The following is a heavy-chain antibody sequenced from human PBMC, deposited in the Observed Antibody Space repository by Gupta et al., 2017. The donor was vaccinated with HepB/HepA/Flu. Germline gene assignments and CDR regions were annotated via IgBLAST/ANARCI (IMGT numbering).Heavy chain of an antibody. Sequence: EVQLLESGGGLLQPGGSLRIPCSASGFTFGISDMSWVRQAPGKGLEWVSSIRGGGPETYYRDSVKCRFTISRDNSKNTLFLQMNSLRVEDTAVYYCARSIRNVDNWGQGTRVTVSA. D-gene: IGHD2-21*01. CDR1: GFTFGISD. V-gene: IGHV3-23*01. J-gene: IGHJ4*02. CDR2: IRGGGPET. CDR3: ARSIRNVDN.